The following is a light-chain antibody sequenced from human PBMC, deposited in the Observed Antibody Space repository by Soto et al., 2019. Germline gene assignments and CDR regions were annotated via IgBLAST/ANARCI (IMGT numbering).Light chain of an antibody. CDR2: EVN. V-gene: IGLV2-8*01. J-gene: IGLJ2*01. CDR1: SSDIGGYNY. CDR3: SSYADSNNLL. Sequence: QSALTQPPSASGSPGQSVTISCTGTSSDIGGYNYVSWYQQHPGKAPKLMIYEVNKRPSGVPDRFSGSKSGNTASLTVSGLQAEDEADYYCSSYADSNNLLFGGGTKLTVL.